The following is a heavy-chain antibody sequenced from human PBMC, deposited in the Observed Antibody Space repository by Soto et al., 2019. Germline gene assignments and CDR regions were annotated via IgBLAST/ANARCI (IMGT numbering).Heavy chain of an antibody. Sequence: GGSLRLSCAASGFTFNSYAMSWFRQAPGKWLEWVSAISGIGGSTYYADSVKGRFTISRDNSKNTLYLQMNSLRAEDTAVYYCANNDYVWGSYYGMDVWGQGXTVTVYS. J-gene: IGHJ6*02. CDR3: ANNDYVWGSYYGMDV. CDR2: ISGIGGST. D-gene: IGHD3-16*01. V-gene: IGHV3-23*01. CDR1: GFTFNSYA.